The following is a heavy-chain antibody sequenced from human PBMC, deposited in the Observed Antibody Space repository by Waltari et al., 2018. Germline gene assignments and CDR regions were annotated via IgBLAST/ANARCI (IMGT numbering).Heavy chain of an antibody. V-gene: IGHV5-51*01. Sequence: EVQLVQSGVEVRKPGQSLKISCKGSGYSFTTYWIGWVRQLPGKCLSWMGIIYPGVSDTRYSPSFQGQFTISADNSISTAYLQWSSLKASYTAMYFCARAPTGTSSPYYFDYWGQGTLVTVSS. J-gene: IGHJ4*02. D-gene: IGHD1-1*01. CDR3: ARAPTGTSSPYYFDY. CDR2: IYPGVSDT. CDR1: GYSFTTYW.